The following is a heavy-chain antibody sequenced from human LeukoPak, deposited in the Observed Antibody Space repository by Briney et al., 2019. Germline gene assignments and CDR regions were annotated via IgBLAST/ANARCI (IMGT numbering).Heavy chain of an antibody. CDR2: ISHSGNT. CDR1: GDSINKYF. J-gene: IGHJ4*02. V-gene: IGHV4-59*01. D-gene: IGHD1-14*01. Sequence: SETLSLTCTVSGDSINKYFWSWLRQSPGKGLEWIGYISHSGNTNYNPSLKSRVTISLDKSNNQFSLRPSSVTAADTAVYYCARAGPENLNRRYYIDFWDQGILVTVSS. CDR3: ARAGPENLNRRYYIDF.